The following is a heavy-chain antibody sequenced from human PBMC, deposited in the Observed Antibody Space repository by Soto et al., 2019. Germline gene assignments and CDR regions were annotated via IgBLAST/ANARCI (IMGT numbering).Heavy chain of an antibody. Sequence: SETLSLTCTVSGDSVTSGSYYWTWIRQPPGKGLEWIGYIYYGGSINYNPSLKSRVTISVDTSKNQFSLKLSSVTAADTAVYYCARRYGASFDYWGQGTLVTVSS. J-gene: IGHJ4*02. CDR1: GDSVTSGSYY. D-gene: IGHD4-17*01. V-gene: IGHV4-61*01. CDR2: IYYGGSI. CDR3: ARRYGASFDY.